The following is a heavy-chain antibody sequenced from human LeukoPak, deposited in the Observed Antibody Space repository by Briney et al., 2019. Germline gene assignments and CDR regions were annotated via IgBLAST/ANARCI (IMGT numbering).Heavy chain of an antibody. V-gene: IGHV3-53*01. D-gene: IGHD3-10*01. Sequence: PGGSLRLSCAASGFTVSSNYMSWVRQAPGKGLEWVSVIYSGGSTYYAASVKGRFTISRDNSKNTLYLQMNSLRAEDTAVYYCASGSGSYRTPYYYMDVWGTGTTVTVSS. J-gene: IGHJ6*03. CDR2: IYSGGST. CDR1: GFTVSSNY. CDR3: ASGSGSYRTPYYYMDV.